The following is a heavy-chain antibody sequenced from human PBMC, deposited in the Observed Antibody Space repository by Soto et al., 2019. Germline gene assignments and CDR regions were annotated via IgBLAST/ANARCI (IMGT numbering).Heavy chain of an antibody. CDR3: ARDGVDVSRTTVRHGALDI. Sequence: QVQLVQSGAEVKKPGSSVKVSCKASGGSFSTYGISWVRQAPGQGLEWMGGFIPVFTTAKYAQKFQGRVSITADESTYTAYMELSSLRSEDTVVYFCARDGVDVSRTTVRHGALDIWGQGTVVTVSS. J-gene: IGHJ3*02. V-gene: IGHV1-69*01. D-gene: IGHD4-17*01. CDR1: GGSFSTYG. CDR2: FIPVFTTA.